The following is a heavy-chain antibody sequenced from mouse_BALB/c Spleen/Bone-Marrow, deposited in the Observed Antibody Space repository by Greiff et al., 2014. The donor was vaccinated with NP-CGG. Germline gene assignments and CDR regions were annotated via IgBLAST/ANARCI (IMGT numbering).Heavy chain of an antibody. CDR3: AGNGYYGWIAY. Sequence: EVKLLESGGGLVQPGGSLKLSCAASGFDFSRYWMTWVRQAPGKGLEWIGEINPDSSTINYTPSLEDKFIISRDNAKNTLYLQMSKVRSEDAALYYCAGNGYYGWIAYWGQGTLVTVSA. D-gene: IGHD2-3*01. V-gene: IGHV4-1*02. CDR1: GFDFSRYW. J-gene: IGHJ3*01. CDR2: INPDSSTI.